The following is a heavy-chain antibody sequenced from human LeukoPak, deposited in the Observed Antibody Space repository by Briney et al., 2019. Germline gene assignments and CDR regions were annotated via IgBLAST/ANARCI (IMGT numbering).Heavy chain of an antibody. Sequence: AASVKVSCKASGYTFMNYGISWVRQAPGQGLEWMGWISAFNGNTNYAQKFQDRVTMTTDTSTSTAYMELRSLRSDDTAVYYCARDQVQRGKTTLFTAYWGQGTLVTVSS. D-gene: IGHD4-11*01. CDR1: GYTFMNYG. J-gene: IGHJ4*02. CDR2: ISAFNGNT. CDR3: ARDQVQRGKTTLFTAY. V-gene: IGHV1-18*01.